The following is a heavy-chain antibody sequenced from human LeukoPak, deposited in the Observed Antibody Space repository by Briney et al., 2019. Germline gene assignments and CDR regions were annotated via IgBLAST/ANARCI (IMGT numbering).Heavy chain of an antibody. D-gene: IGHD2-2*01. CDR2: INPNSGGT. CDR1: GYTFTCYY. V-gene: IGHV1-2*02. Sequence: ASVKVSCKASGYTFTCYYMHWVRQAPGQGREWMAWINPNSGGTYYAQNFHDRITMTRDTSISTAYMELSRLRSDDTAIYYCARANALYCSSTSCLFDYWGQGTLVTVSS. CDR3: ARANALYCSSTSCLFDY. J-gene: IGHJ4*02.